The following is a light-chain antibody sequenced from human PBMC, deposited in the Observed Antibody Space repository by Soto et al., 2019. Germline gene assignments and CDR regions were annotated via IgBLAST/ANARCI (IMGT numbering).Light chain of an antibody. CDR2: GAS. V-gene: IGKV3D-20*02. CDR3: PYRSNWSPGT. J-gene: IGKJ5*01. Sequence: EIVLTQSPGTLSLSPGERATLNCRASQSVRSSYLAWYQQQPGQAPRLLIHGASRRATGIPDRFSGSGSGTDFTLTISSREPGDVEVHNCPYRSNWSPGTFGQGTRLEIK. CDR1: QSVRSSY.